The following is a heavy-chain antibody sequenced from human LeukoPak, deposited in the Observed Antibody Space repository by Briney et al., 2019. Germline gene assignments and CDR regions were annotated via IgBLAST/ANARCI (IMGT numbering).Heavy chain of an antibody. Sequence: SVKVSCKASGYTFTGYYMHWVRQAPGQGLEWMGRIIPIFGTANYAQKFQGRVTITTDESTSTAYMELSSLRSEDTAVYYCASGILGYSYGSHFDYWGQGTLVTVSS. D-gene: IGHD5-18*01. CDR1: GYTFTGYY. CDR2: IIPIFGTA. CDR3: ASGILGYSYGSHFDY. V-gene: IGHV1-69*05. J-gene: IGHJ4*02.